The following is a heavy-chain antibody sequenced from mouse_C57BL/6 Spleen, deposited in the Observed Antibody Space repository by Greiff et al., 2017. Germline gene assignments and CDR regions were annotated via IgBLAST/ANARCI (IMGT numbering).Heavy chain of an antibody. Sequence: VQLQESGPELVKPGASVKISCKASGYSFTSYYIHWVKQRPGQGLEWIGWIYPGSGNTKYNEKFKGKATLTADTSSSTAYMQLSSLTSEDSAVYYGARWGQLRRQGAMDYWGQGTSVTVSA. D-gene: IGHD3-2*02. CDR3: ARWGQLRRQGAMDY. CDR1: GYSFTSYY. CDR2: IYPGSGNT. V-gene: IGHV1-66*01. J-gene: IGHJ4*01.